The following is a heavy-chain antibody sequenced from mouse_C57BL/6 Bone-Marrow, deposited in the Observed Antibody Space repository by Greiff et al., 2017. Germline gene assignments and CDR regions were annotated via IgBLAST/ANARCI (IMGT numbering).Heavy chain of an antibody. D-gene: IGHD1-1*01. CDR2: INPYNGGT. CDR3: ARWALYYDGSSRYYAMDY. Sequence: VQLQQSGPVLVKPGASVKMSCKASGYTFTDYYMNWVKQSHGKSLEWIGVINPYNGGTSYNQKFKGKATLTVDKSSSTAYMELNSLTSEDSAVYYGARWALYYDGSSRYYAMDYWGQGTSVTVSS. CDR1: GYTFTDYY. J-gene: IGHJ4*01. V-gene: IGHV1-19*01.